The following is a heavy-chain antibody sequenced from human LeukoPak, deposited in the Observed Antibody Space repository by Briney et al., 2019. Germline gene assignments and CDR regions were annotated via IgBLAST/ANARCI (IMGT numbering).Heavy chain of an antibody. CDR3: ARPPRNTGKNDGPGGLDY. CDR1: VESFSGHY. V-gene: IGHV4-34*01. J-gene: IGHJ2*01. CDR2: IDHSGSS. Sequence: SETLSLTCAVYVESFSGHYWTWVRRSPGKGLEWIGEIDHSGSSNYNPSLKSRVTLSVDTSKNQFSLKLRSATAADTALYYCARPPRNTGKNDGPGGLDYGGRETLVPVPS. D-gene: IGHD4-17*01.